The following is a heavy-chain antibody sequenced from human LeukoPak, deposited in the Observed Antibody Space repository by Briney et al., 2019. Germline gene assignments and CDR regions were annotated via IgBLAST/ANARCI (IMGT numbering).Heavy chain of an antibody. J-gene: IGHJ5*02. D-gene: IGHD3-9*01. CDR3: ATTSSDVLRYFDWLRHDYNWFDP. CDR1: GYTFTGYY. Sequence: GASVTVSCKASGYTFTGYYMHWVRQAPGQGLEWMGWINPNSGGTNYAQKFQGRVTMTRDTSISTAYMELSRLRSDDTAVYYCATTSSDVLRYFDWLRHDYNWFDPWGQGTLVTVSS. V-gene: IGHV1-2*02. CDR2: INPNSGGT.